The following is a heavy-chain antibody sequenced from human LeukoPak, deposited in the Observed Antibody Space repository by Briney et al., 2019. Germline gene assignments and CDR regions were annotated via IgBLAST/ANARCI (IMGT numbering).Heavy chain of an antibody. CDR3: ARGRYSSGWYVSNNWFDL. CDR1: GYTFTSYD. V-gene: IGHV1-8*01. CDR2: MNPNSGNT. D-gene: IGHD6-19*01. J-gene: IGHJ5*02. Sequence: ASVKVSCKASGYTFTSYDINWVRQATGQGLEWMGWMNPNSGNTGYAQKFQGRVTMTRNTSISTAYMELSSLRSEDTAVYYCARGRYSSGWYVSNNWFDLWGQGTLVTVSS.